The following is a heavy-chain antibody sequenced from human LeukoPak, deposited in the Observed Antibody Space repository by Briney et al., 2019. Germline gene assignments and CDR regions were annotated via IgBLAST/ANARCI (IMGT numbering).Heavy chain of an antibody. CDR1: GGSFSTDYYY. V-gene: IGHV4-61*02. CDR2: IYSSGTT. J-gene: IGHJ6*03. Sequence: SETRSLTCTVSGGSFSTDYYYWSWIRQPAGRGLEWIGRIYSSGTTKYNPSLKSRVTISIDMSKNQFSLKLSSVTAADTAVYYCARDMGTRSRYYYYYMDVWGKGTAVTVSS. D-gene: IGHD1-7*01. CDR3: ARDMGTRSRYYYYYMDV.